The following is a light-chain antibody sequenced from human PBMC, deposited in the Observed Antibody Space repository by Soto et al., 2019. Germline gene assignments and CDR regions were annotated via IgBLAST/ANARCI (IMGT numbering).Light chain of an antibody. J-gene: IGKJ5*01. Sequence: EVVLTQSTATLSVSPGERATLSCRASQSVSSNLAWYQQKPGQAPRLLIYGASTRATGIPARFSGSGSGTDFTLTISSLEPEDFAVYYCQQRSNWPPEITFGQGTRLEIK. V-gene: IGKV3-11*01. CDR3: QQRSNWPPEIT. CDR1: QSVSSN. CDR2: GAS.